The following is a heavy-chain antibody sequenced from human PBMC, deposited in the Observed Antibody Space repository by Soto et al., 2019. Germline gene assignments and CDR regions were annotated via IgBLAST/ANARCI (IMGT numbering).Heavy chain of an antibody. CDR1: GYTFTGYS. V-gene: IGHV1-3*01. D-gene: IGHD6-13*01. CDR3: ARVSSSSWYKEVAFDI. J-gene: IGHJ3*02. CDR2: IDAANGNT. Sequence: ASVKVSCKASGYTFTGYSIHWVRQAPGQRLEWMGWIDAANGNTKYSRRFQGRVSITSDTSASTAYMELSGLRSEDTAVYYCARVSSSSWYKEVAFDIWGQGTMVTVSS.